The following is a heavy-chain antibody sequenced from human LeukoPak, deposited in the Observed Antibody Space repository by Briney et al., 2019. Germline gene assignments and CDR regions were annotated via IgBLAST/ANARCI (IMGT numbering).Heavy chain of an antibody. D-gene: IGHD3-3*01. CDR1: GFTFSSYW. J-gene: IGHJ6*03. CDR2: INTDGSST. CDR3: ARATNPNDFWSGYYTSHYYYYMDV. V-gene: IGHV3-74*01. Sequence: GGSLRLSCAASGFTFSSYWMHWVRQAPGKGLVWVSRINTDGSSTSYADSVKGRFTISRDNAKNTLYLQMNSLRAEDTAVYYCARATNPNDFWSGYYTSHYYYYMDVWGKGTTVTVSS.